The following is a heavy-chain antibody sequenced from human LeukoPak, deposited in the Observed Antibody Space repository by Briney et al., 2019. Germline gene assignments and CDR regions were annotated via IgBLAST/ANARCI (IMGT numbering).Heavy chain of an antibody. Sequence: PGGSLRLSCAASGFTFSNYAMNWVRQAPGRGLEWVSAISGRGVSTSYADSVRGRFTIFRDNSKNTLYLQMSSLRAEDTAVYFCVRGYSFGPYGMDVWGQGTTVTVSS. CDR1: GFTFSNYA. CDR3: VRGYSFGPYGMDV. D-gene: IGHD2-15*01. J-gene: IGHJ6*02. CDR2: ISGRGVST. V-gene: IGHV3-23*01.